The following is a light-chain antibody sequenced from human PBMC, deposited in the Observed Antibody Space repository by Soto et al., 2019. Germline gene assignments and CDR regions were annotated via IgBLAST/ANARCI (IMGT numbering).Light chain of an antibody. CDR1: SGSVSTSYY. V-gene: IGLV8-61*01. J-gene: IGLJ2*01. Sequence: QTVVTQEPSFSVSPGGTVTLTCGLGSGSVSTSYYPNWFQQTPGQAPRTLIYSTNARSSGVPDRFSGSILGDKAALTITGAQADDESDYYCVLYMGGGISVFGGGTKVTVL. CDR2: STN. CDR3: VLYMGGGISV.